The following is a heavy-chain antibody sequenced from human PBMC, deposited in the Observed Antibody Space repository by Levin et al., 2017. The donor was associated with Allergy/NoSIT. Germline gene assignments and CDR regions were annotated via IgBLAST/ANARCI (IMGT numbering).Heavy chain of an antibody. V-gene: IGHV3-53*01. CDR2: IEDDGNR. J-gene: IGHJ4*02. Sequence: QPGGSLRLSCAVSGFSVRHNHMSWVRQAPGKGLEWVSVIEDDGNRYYANSVRGRFTISRDTSQNTVYLQMNSLRDEDTAVYYCAGYGGNSGPWGQGTLVTVSS. CDR3: AGYGGNSGP. CDR1: GFSVRHNH. D-gene: IGHD4-23*01.